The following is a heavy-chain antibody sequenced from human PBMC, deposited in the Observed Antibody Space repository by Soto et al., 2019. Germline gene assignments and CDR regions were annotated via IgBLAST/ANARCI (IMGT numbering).Heavy chain of an antibody. D-gene: IGHD3-10*01. CDR1: GASITSGY. CDR3: ANLVRGVVGYYFDY. J-gene: IGHJ4*02. CDR2: IYYSGST. V-gene: IGHV4-59*08. Sequence: SETLSLTCTVSGASITSGYWSWIRQPPGKGLEWIGHIYYSGSTKYNPSLQSRVTMSVHTSQNKFSLNLSSVTAADTAVYFCANLVRGVVGYYFDYWGQGTQVT.